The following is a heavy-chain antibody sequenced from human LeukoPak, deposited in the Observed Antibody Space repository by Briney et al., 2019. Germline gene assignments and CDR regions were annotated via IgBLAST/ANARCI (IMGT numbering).Heavy chain of an antibody. CDR3: ARAAYDNSGYLTL. V-gene: IGHV3-33*01. J-gene: IGHJ4*02. CDR1: GFTFSSYG. CDR2: IWYDGTNK. Sequence: PGRSLRLSCVASGFTFSSYGMHWVRQAPGKGLEWVAVIWYDGTNKCYADFVKGRFTISRDSSKNTLYLQMNSLRAEDTAVYYCARAAYDNSGYLTLWGQGTLVTVSS. D-gene: IGHD3-22*01.